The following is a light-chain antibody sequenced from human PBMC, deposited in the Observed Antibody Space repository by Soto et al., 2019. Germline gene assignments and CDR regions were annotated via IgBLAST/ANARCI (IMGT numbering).Light chain of an antibody. CDR3: LQHYSWPWT. CDR1: QSVSSY. CDR2: RAS. J-gene: IGKJ1*01. Sequence: IVVTQSPSTLSLSPGERATLSCRASQSVSSYLAWCQQKPGQAPRLRIYRASSRATGIPDRFSGSGSETEFTLTISGLQSEDSGVYYCLQHYSWPWTFGQGTEVDSK. V-gene: IGKV3D-15*01.